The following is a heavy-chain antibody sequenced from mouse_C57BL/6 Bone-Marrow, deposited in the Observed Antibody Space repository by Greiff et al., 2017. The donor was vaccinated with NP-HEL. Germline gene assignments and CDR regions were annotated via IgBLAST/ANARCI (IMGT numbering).Heavy chain of an antibody. CDR2: IRSKSSNYAT. Sequence: EVQVVESGGGLVQPKGSLKLSCAASGFTFNTYAMHWVRQAPGQGLEWVARIRSKSSNYATYYADSVKDRFTISRDDSQSMLYLQMNNLKTEDTAMYYCVRAQATWDAMDYWGQGTSVTVSS. CDR1: GFTFNTYA. V-gene: IGHV10-3*01. CDR3: VRAQATWDAMDY. D-gene: IGHD3-2*02. J-gene: IGHJ4*01.